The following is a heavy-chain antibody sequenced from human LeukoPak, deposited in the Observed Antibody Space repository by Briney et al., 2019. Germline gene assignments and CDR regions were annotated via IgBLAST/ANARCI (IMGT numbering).Heavy chain of an antibody. CDR2: ISAYNGNT. CDR1: GYTFTCYG. J-gene: IGHJ4*02. Sequence: EAPVKVSCKASGYTFTCYGISWVRQAPGQGLEWMGWISAYNGNTNYAQKLQGRVTMTTDTSTSTAYMELRSLRSDDTAVYYRARDRVAGTGGIDYWGQGTLVTVSS. D-gene: IGHD6-19*01. CDR3: ARDRVAGTGGIDY. V-gene: IGHV1-18*01.